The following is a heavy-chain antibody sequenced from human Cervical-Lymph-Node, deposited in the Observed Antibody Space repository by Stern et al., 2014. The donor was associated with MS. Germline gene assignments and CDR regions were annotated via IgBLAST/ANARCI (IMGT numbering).Heavy chain of an antibody. CDR3: ARAVADNWFDP. CDR1: GYTFTSYD. J-gene: IGHJ5*02. V-gene: IGHV1-8*01. CDR2: MNPNRGNT. D-gene: IGHD6-19*01. Sequence: VQLVESGAEVKKPGASVKVSCKASGYTFTSYDINWVRQATGQGLEWMGWMNPNRGNTGKPQKFQGRVTMTRNTSISTAYMELSSLRSEDTAVYYCARAVADNWFDPWGQGTLVTVSS.